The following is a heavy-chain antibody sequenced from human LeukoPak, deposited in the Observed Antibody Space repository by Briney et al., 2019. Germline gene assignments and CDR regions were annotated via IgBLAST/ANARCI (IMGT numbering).Heavy chain of an antibody. D-gene: IGHD3-10*02. CDR1: GGSFSSYY. J-gene: IGHJ4*02. V-gene: IGHV4-59*08. Sequence: SETLSLTCTVSGGSFSSYYWSWIRQPPGKGLEWIGCIYYSGSTNYNPSLKSRGTISVDTSKTQFSLKLSSVTAADTAVYYCARLVRGVITVGYFDYWGQGTLVTVSS. CDR2: IYYSGST. CDR3: ARLVRGVITVGYFDY.